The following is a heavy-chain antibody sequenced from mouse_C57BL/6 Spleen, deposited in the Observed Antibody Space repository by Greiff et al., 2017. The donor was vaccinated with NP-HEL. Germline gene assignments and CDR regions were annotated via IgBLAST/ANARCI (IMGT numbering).Heavy chain of an antibody. CDR3: GRDRKYYGREGYGDV. CDR2: INPSSGYT. Sequence: QVQLKESGAELARPGASVKMSCKASGYTFTSYTMHWVKQRPGQGLEWIGYINPSSGYTKYNQKFKDKATLTADKSSSTAYMQLSSLTSEDSAVFYCGRDRKYYGREGYGDVWGRGTTDTVPS. V-gene: IGHV1-4*01. D-gene: IGHD1-1*01. J-gene: IGHJ1*03. CDR1: GYTFTSYT.